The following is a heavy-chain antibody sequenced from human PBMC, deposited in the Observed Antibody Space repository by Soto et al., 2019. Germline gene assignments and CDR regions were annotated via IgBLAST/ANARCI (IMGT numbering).Heavy chain of an antibody. CDR2: IYYSGST. J-gene: IGHJ4*02. D-gene: IGHD6-19*01. V-gene: IGHV4-31*03. Sequence: SEAQSLTCTVSGGSIRGCGYYWIWIRQHPWKGLDWIVYIYYSGSTYYNPALKSRVTISVDTSKNQFSLKLSSVTAADTAVYYCARDYGGGIAVAGTGFDYWGQGTLVTVSS. CDR3: ARDYGGGIAVAGTGFDY. CDR1: GGSIRGCGYY.